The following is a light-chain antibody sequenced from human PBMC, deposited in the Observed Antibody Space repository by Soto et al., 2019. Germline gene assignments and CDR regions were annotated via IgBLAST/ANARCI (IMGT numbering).Light chain of an antibody. CDR1: QSVSSY. J-gene: IGKJ4*01. CDR3: QQRSNGPLT. CDR2: DAS. Sequence: EIVLTQSPATLSLSPGERATLSCRASQSVSSYLAWYQQKPGQAPRLLIYDASNRATGIPARFSGSGSGTDFTLTISSLEAEEFAVYYCQQRSNGPLTFGGGTKVEIK. V-gene: IGKV3-11*01.